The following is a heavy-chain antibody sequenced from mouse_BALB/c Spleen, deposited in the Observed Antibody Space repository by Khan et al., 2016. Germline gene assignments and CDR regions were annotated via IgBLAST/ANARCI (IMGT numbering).Heavy chain of an antibody. D-gene: IGHD1-3*01. V-gene: IGHV9-3-1*01. CDR2: INTYTGEP. Sequence: QIQLVQSGPELKKPGETVKISCKASGYTFTNYGMNWVKQAPGKGLKWMGWINTYTGEPTYTDDFKGRFALSLETSASTAYLEIINLKNGDTPTYFCARTEDNCGIDYWGQGTTLSVSS. J-gene: IGHJ2*01. CDR1: GYTFTNYG. CDR3: ARTEDNCGIDY.